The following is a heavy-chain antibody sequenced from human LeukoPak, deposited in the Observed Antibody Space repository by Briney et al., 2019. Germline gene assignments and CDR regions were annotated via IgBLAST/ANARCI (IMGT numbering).Heavy chain of an antibody. D-gene: IGHD6-6*01. V-gene: IGHV1-8*01. Sequence: ASVKVSCKVSGYTFTSYDINWVRQATGQGLEWMGWMNPNSGNTGYAQKFQGRVTMTRNTSISTAYMELSSLRSEDTAVYYCATSYSSSSSEIDYWGQGTLVTVSS. CDR2: MNPNSGNT. CDR3: ATSYSSSSSEIDY. J-gene: IGHJ4*02. CDR1: GYTFTSYD.